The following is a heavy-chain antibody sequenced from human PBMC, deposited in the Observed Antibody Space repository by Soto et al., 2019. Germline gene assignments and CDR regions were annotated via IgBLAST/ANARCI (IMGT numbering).Heavy chain of an antibody. J-gene: IGHJ4*02. D-gene: IGHD1-26*01. V-gene: IGHV3-72*01. CDR3: ARWVSGSPDN. Sequence: EVQLVESGGGLVQPGGSLRLSCAASGFTLSDHYMDWVRQAPGKGLEWVGRTKNKANRYTTEYAASVNGRFTISRDESKNSLYLQMNSLKTEDTAVYYCARWVSGSPDNWGQGTLVTVSS. CDR1: GFTLSDHY. CDR2: TKNKANRYTT.